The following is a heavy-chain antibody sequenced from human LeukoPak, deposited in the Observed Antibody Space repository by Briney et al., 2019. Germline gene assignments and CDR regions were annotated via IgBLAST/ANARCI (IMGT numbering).Heavy chain of an antibody. D-gene: IGHD6-19*01. CDR3: ARSRYTSAWNPPDS. CDR1: GFSLNTGGMC. CDR2: IDWDDEK. V-gene: IGHV2-70*11. J-gene: IGHJ5*02. Sequence: SGPALVKPTQTLTLTCSFSGFSLNTGGMCVNWFRQPPGKALEWLGRIDWDDEKYYSISLQTRLTFSKDTSRNQVVLTMTNMDPVDTATYFCARSRYTSAWNPPDSWGQGILVTVSS.